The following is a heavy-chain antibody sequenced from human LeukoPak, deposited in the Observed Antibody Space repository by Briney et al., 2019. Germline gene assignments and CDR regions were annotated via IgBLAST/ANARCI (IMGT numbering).Heavy chain of an antibody. D-gene: IGHD4-11*01. CDR3: ARGLRDYSNIGYYYGMDV. Sequence: GESLKISCKGSGYSFTSYWIGWVRQMPGKGLEWMGIIYPGDSDTGYSPSFQGQVTISADKSISTAYLQWSSLKASNTAMYYCARGLRDYSNIGYYYGMDVWGQGTTVTVSS. CDR2: IYPGDSDT. V-gene: IGHV5-51*01. J-gene: IGHJ6*02. CDR1: GYSFTSYW.